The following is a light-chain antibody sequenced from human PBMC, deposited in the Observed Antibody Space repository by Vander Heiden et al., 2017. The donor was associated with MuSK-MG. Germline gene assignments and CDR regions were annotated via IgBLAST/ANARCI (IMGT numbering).Light chain of an antibody. Sequence: SYSPTQPPPVSLSPGQTARITCSEDKLGDQYACWYQQKPGQSPVLAIYQDRKPPSGIPERGSGSNTGNTGTMTSSGTQAMDEEDYDCKAWDSRTAVFGGGTKLTVL. CDR1: KLGDQY. V-gene: IGLV3-1*01. CDR3: KAWDSRTAV. J-gene: IGLJ2*01. CDR2: QDR.